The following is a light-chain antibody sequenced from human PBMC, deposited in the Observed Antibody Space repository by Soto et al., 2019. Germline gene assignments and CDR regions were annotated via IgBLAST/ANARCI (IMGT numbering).Light chain of an antibody. CDR2: DTS. CDR3: HQRYIWPPLT. V-gene: IGKV3-11*01. Sequence: EIVLTQSPATLSLSPGERATLSCRASQSVENYLAWFQQKRGQAPRLLIYDTSNRAAGIPDRFSGSGSGTHFTLTSSSLAPEDFAVYYCHQRYIWPPLTFGGGTKVEIK. J-gene: IGKJ4*01. CDR1: QSVENY.